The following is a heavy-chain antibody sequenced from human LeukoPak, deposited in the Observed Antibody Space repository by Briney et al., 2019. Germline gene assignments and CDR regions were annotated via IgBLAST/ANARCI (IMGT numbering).Heavy chain of an antibody. J-gene: IGHJ4*02. CDR2: IYYSGST. V-gene: IGHV4-59*08. D-gene: IGHD6-19*01. CDR3: ARRLDSSGWVNY. Sequence: KTSETLSLTCTVSGGSIRGHYWSWIRQPPGKGLEWLGYIYYSGSTNYNPSLKSRVTISVDTSKNQFSLKLSSVTAADTAVYYCARRLDSSGWVNYWGQGTLVTVSS. CDR1: GGSIRGHY.